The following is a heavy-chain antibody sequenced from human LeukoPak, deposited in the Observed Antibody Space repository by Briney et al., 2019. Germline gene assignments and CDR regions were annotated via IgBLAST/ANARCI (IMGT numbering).Heavy chain of an antibody. CDR1: GGSFSGYY. V-gene: IGHV4-34*01. CDR2: INHSGST. CDR3: ARVLPYSSGWYSGYLIDY. D-gene: IGHD6-19*01. J-gene: IGHJ4*02. Sequence: PSETLSLTCAVYGGSFSGYYWSWIRQPPGKGLEWIGEINHSGSTNYNPSLKSRVTISVDTSKNQFSLKLSSVTAADTAVYYCARVLPYSSGWYSGYLIDYWGQGTLVTVSS.